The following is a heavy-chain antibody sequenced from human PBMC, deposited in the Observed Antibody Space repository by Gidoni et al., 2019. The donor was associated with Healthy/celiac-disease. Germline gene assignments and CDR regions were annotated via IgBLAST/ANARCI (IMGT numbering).Heavy chain of an antibody. Sequence: QVQLQESGPGLVKPSETLSLTCTVPGGSISSYYWSWIRQPPGKGLEWIGYIYYSGSTNYNPSLKSRVTISVDTSKNQFSLKLSSVTAADTAVYYCAREVYGSGSLDVWGQGTTVTVSS. D-gene: IGHD3-10*01. J-gene: IGHJ6*02. CDR1: GGSISSYY. CDR3: AREVYGSGSLDV. CDR2: IYYSGST. V-gene: IGHV4-59*01.